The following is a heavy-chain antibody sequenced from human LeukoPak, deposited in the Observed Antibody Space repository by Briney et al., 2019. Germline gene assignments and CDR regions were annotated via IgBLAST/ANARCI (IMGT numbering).Heavy chain of an antibody. CDR1: GFTFSTYS. D-gene: IGHD1-26*01. J-gene: IGHJ4*02. V-gene: IGHV3-21*01. CDR2: ISSSSSYI. Sequence: GGSLRLSCAASGFTFSTYSMNWVRQAPGKGLEWVSSISSSSSYIYYADSVKGRFTISRDNSKNTLYLQMNSLRAEDTAVYYCARSNAYSGSSLWYWGQGTLVTVSS. CDR3: ARSNAYSGSSLWY.